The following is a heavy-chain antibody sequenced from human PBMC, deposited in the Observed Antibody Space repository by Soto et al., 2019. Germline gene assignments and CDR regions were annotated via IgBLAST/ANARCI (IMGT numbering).Heavy chain of an antibody. CDR1: GFTFSDYW. D-gene: IGHD3-10*01. CDR3: ARGVRGEYRKDY. V-gene: IGHV3-74*01. J-gene: IGHJ4*02. CDR2: IKGDEVTT. Sequence: GGSLRLSCAASGFTFSDYWIHWVRQAPGKGLVWVSRIKGDEVTTNYADSVRGRFTISRDNAKNTVYLQMNSLRAEDTAVYYCARGVRGEYRKDYWGQGTLVTVSS.